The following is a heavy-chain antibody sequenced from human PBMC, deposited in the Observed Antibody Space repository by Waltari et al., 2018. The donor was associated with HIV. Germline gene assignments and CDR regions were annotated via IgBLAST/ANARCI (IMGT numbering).Heavy chain of an antibody. V-gene: IGHV3-30*02. CDR3: TDTAAGTMGH. D-gene: IGHD6-13*01. CDR2: IHLDA. J-gene: IGHJ4*02. Sequence: QVQLVESGGGVVQPGGSLRLSCAASGFTFSGHGLPWARQAPGKGLEWVAFIHLDAYHADSVKGRFTISRDNSRNTLYLQMNSLRTEDTAMYYGTDTAAGTMGHWGQGTLVTVSS. CDR1: GFTFSGHG.